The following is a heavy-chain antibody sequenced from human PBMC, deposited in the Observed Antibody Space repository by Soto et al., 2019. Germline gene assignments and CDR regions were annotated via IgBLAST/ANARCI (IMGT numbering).Heavy chain of an antibody. D-gene: IGHD3-10*01. V-gene: IGHV3-23*01. CDR3: AKGIYGSGDHTYYYYYYMDV. CDR2: ISGSGGST. J-gene: IGHJ6*03. CDR1: GFTFSSYA. Sequence: PGGFLRLSCAASGFTFSSYAMSWVRQAPGKGLEWVSAISGSGGSTYYADSVKGRFTISRDNSKNTLYLQMNSLRAEDTAVYYCAKGIYGSGDHTYYYYYYMDVWGKGTTVTVSS.